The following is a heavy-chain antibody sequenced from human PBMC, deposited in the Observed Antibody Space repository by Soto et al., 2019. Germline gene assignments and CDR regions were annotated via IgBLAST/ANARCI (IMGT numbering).Heavy chain of an antibody. J-gene: IGHJ3*02. CDR2: IRREVDGGTI. V-gene: IGHV3-15*01. Sequence: EVQLVESGGGLVKPGESLRLSCAASGFTFSNYWMSWVCQAPGKGLEWVGRIRREVDGGTIEYAAPVKGRFSISRDDSKNTLYLQMNSLKTEDTAVYYCTTRITATGAFDIWGQGTVVTVSS. D-gene: IGHD6-25*01. CDR3: TTRITATGAFDI. CDR1: GFTFSNYW.